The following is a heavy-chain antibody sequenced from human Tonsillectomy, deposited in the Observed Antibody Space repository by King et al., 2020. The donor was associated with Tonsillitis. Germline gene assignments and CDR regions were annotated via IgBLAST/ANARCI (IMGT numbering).Heavy chain of an antibody. D-gene: IGHD2-21*01. CDR2: IRNRANSHIT. CDR1: GFIFSDHY. J-gene: IGHJ5*02. V-gene: IGHV3-72*01. Sequence: VQLVESGGGLVQPGGSLRLSCAASGFIFSDHYMNWVRQAPGKGLEWVGRIRNRANSHITEYAASVKGRFSISRDNSKNSLYLQMNRLKIEDTAMYCCVRRFPAALDPWGQGTLVTVAS. CDR3: VRRFPAALDP.